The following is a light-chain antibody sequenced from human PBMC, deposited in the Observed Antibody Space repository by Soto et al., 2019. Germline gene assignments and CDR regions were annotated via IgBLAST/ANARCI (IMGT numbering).Light chain of an antibody. CDR2: GAS. V-gene: IGKV3-15*01. Sequence: EIVMTQSPDTLSVSPGERATLSCRASQSVSSNLAWYQQKPGQAPRLLIFGASTRATGIPARFSGSGSGTEFTLTISSLHSEDVAVYHGHQYNNWPYTFGQGTTL. CDR1: QSVSSN. CDR3: HQYNNWPYT. J-gene: IGKJ2*01.